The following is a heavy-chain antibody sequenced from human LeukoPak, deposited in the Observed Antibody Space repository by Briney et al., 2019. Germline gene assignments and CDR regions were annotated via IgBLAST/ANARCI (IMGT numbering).Heavy chain of an antibody. V-gene: IGHV3-23*01. CDR2: INGNGAST. Sequence: GGSLRLSCAGSGFTFKNHAMSWVRQAPGKGLEWVSGINGNGASTYYSDSVKGRFTISRDNSKNTLYLQMSSLRAEDTAIYYCAKDQGYSYYYLDYWGQGTLVTVSS. D-gene: IGHD5-18*01. CDR3: AKDQGYSYYYLDY. CDR1: GFTFKNHA. J-gene: IGHJ4*01.